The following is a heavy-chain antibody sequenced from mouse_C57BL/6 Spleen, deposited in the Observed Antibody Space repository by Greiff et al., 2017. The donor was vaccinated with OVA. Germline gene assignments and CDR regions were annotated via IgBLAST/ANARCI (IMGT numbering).Heavy chain of an antibody. CDR2: IYPGSGST. D-gene: IGHD2-1*01. V-gene: IGHV1-55*01. CDR1: GYTFTSYW. Sequence: VQLLQPGAELVKPGASVKMSCKASGYTFTSYWITWVKQRPGQGLEWIGDIYPGSGSTNYNEKFKSKATLTVDTSSSTAYMQLSSLTSEDSAVYYCARRGNYLAWFAYWGQGTLVTVSA. CDR3: ARRGNYLAWFAY. J-gene: IGHJ3*01.